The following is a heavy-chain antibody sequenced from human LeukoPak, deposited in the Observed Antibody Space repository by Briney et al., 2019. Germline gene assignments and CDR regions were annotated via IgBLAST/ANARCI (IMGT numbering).Heavy chain of an antibody. CDR2: INSDGSEG. V-gene: IGHV3-7*03. D-gene: IGHD6-6*01. J-gene: IGHJ3*01. CDR1: GFTFSGFW. CDR3: ARSSYSSSSSV. Sequence: PGGSLRLSCAVSGFTFSGFWMSWSRQAPGKGLEWVASINSDGSEGYYADVAKGRFTISRDNAKNSLYLQINSLRAEDTAVCYCARSSYSSSSSVWGQGTMVTVSS.